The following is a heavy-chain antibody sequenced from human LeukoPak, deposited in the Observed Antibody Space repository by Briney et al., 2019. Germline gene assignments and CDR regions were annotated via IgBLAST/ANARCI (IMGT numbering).Heavy chain of an antibody. CDR2: IIPILGTA. CDR3: ARLYDYVWGSYRYTHYYFDY. D-gene: IGHD3-16*02. Sequence: GSSVKVSCKASGGTFSSYAISWVRQAPGQGLEWMGRIIPILGTANYAQKFQGRVTITADKSTSTAYMELSSLRSEDTAVYYCARLYDYVWGSYRYTHYYFDYWGQGTLVTVSS. J-gene: IGHJ4*02. CDR1: GGTFSSYA. V-gene: IGHV1-69*04.